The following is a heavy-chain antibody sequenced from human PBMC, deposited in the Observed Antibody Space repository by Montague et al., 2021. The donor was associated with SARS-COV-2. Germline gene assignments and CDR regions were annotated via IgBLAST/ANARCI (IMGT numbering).Heavy chain of an antibody. CDR1: GDIFSLPRAA. Sequence: CAISGDIFSLPRAAWPWLRQSPSRGLEWLGRTYYRSKWYNDYAVSVKSRITINPDTSKNQFSLQLNSVTPEDTAVYYCARGGSWLYYFDYWGQGTLVTVSS. CDR3: ARGGSWLYYFDY. J-gene: IGHJ4*02. V-gene: IGHV6-1*01. D-gene: IGHD6-13*01. CDR2: TYYRSKWYN.